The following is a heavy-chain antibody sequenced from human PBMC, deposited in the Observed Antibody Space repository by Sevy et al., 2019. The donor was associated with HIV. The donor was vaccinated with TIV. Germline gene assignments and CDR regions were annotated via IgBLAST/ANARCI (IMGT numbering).Heavy chain of an antibody. CDR1: GFTFSNYA. J-gene: IGHJ4*02. CDR2: ISGSAHRT. V-gene: IGHV3-23*01. D-gene: IGHD5-18*01. Sequence: GGSLRLSCAASGFTFSNYAMSWVRQTPGKGLEWVSAISGSAHRTYYTDSVKGRFTISRDNSQNMLFLQMNSLRAEDTAVYYCVKEVSEYSYSDYWGQGTLVTVSS. CDR3: VKEVSEYSYSDY.